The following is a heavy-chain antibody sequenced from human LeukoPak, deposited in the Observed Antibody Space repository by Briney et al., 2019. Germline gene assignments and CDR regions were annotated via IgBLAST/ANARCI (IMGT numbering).Heavy chain of an antibody. V-gene: IGHV3-74*01. CDR1: GFTFSSYW. CDR3: ARANGGSCYGY. Sequence: PWGSLRRSCAASGFTFSSYWMHWVRQAPGKGLVWVSRINSDGSSTSYADSVKGRFTSSRDNAKNTLYLQMNSLRAEDTAVYYCARANGGSCYGYWGQGTLVTVSS. CDR2: INSDGSST. J-gene: IGHJ4*02. D-gene: IGHD2-15*01.